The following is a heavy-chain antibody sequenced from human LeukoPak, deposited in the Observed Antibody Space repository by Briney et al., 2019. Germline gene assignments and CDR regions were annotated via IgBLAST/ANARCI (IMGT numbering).Heavy chain of an antibody. CDR1: GYTFTSYG. V-gene: IGHV1-18*01. CDR2: ISAYNGNT. J-gene: IGHJ5*02. Sequence: ASVKVSCKASGYTFTSYGISWVRQAPGQGLEWMGWISAYNGNTNYAQKLQGRVTMTTDTSTSTAYMELRSLRSDDTAVYYCARVLRYCSSTSCYCWFDPWGQGTPVTVSS. CDR3: ARVLRYCSSTSCYCWFDP. D-gene: IGHD2-2*01.